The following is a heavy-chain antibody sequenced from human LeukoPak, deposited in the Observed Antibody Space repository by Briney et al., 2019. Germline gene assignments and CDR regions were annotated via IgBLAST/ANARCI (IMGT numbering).Heavy chain of an antibody. CDR1: GFIFDNYA. J-gene: IGHJ4*02. CDR3: AKMEDSLGYYPYFDY. Sequence: DPGGSLRLSCAASGFIFDNYAVGWAGRAPGKGPEWASHISGSGGRTYYADSVKGRFTISRDNSKNTLYLQMDSLRVEDTAIYYCAKMEDSLGYYPYFDYWGQGTLVTVSS. D-gene: IGHD3-22*01. CDR2: ISGSGGRT. V-gene: IGHV3-23*01.